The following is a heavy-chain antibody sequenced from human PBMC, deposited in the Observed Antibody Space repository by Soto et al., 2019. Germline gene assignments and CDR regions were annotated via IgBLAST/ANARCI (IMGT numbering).Heavy chain of an antibody. CDR1: GGSISSSSYY. V-gene: IGHV4-39*01. CDR3: ASLRWDSSSYLDY. Sequence: SETLSLTCTVSGGSISSSSYYWGWIRQPPGKGLEWIGSIYYSGSTYYNPSLKSRVTISVDTSKNQFSLKLSSVTAADTAVYYCASLRWDSSSYLDYWGQGTLVTVSS. CDR2: IYYSGST. J-gene: IGHJ4*02. D-gene: IGHD6-13*01.